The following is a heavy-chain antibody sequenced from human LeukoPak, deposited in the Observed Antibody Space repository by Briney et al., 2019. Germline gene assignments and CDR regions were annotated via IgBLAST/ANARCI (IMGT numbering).Heavy chain of an antibody. CDR2: ITSGGGTT. CDR3: ARDPPRAAWVFDY. V-gene: IGHV3-23*01. D-gene: IGHD6-25*01. J-gene: IGHJ4*02. CDR1: GFTFSNYA. Sequence: GGSLRLSCAASGFTFSNYAMSWVRQAPGKALEWVSAITSGGGTTYYAGSVRGRFTISRDNSKNTLYLQMNSLRAEDTAVYYCARDPPRAAWVFDYWGQGTLVSVSS.